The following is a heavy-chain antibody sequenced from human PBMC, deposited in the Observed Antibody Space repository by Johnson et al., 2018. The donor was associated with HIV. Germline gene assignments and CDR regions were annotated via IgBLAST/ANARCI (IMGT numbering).Heavy chain of an antibody. V-gene: IGHV3-48*04. Sequence: VQLVESGGGVVQPGGSLRLSCAASGFTFSSYGMHWVRQAPGKGLECLSYITSSGSSVYFTAFVKGRFTISRDNAKASVSLRMNSLRAEDTAVYYCARDGSNFGAFDIWGQGAMVTVSS. CDR1: GFTFSSYG. D-gene: IGHD1-1*01. CDR2: ITSSGSSV. CDR3: ARDGSNFGAFDI. J-gene: IGHJ3*02.